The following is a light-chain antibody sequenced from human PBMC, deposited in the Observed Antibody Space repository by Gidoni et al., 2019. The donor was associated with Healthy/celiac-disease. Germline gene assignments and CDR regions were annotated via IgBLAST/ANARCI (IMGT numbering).Light chain of an antibody. Sequence: EIVLTQSPGTLSLSPGERATLSCRASQSVSSSYLAWYPQKPGQAPRLLIYGASSRATGIPDRFSGSGSGTDFTLTISRLEPEDFAVYYCQQYGSSRSVTFGGGTKVEIK. CDR2: GAS. V-gene: IGKV3-20*01. CDR1: QSVSSSY. J-gene: IGKJ4*01. CDR3: QQYGSSRSVT.